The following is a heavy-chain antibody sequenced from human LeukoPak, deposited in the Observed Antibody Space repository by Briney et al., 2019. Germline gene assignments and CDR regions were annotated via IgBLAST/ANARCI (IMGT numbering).Heavy chain of an antibody. CDR1: GGTFSSYT. V-gene: IGHV1-69*02. CDR3: ARYSYDSSGYYQNWFDP. J-gene: IGHJ5*02. Sequence: SVKVSCKASGGTFSSYTISWVRQAPGQGLEWMGRIIPILGIANYAQKFQGRVTITADKSTSTAYMELSSLRSEDTAVYYCARYSYDSSGYYQNWFDPWGQGTLVTVSS. D-gene: IGHD3-22*01. CDR2: IIPILGIA.